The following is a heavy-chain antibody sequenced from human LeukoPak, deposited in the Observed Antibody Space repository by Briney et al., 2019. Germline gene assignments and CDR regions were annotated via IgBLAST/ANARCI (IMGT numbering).Heavy chain of an antibody. CDR2: IYPGDSDT. CDR1: GYSFTSYW. J-gene: IGHJ3*02. Sequence: GESLKISCKGSGYSFTSYWIGWVSQMPGKGLEWMGIIYPGDSDTRYSPSFQGQVTISADKSISTAYLQWSSLKASDTAMYYCARPRDRRYGGNSDAFDIWGQGTMVTVSS. D-gene: IGHD4-23*01. CDR3: ARPRDRRYGGNSDAFDI. V-gene: IGHV5-51*01.